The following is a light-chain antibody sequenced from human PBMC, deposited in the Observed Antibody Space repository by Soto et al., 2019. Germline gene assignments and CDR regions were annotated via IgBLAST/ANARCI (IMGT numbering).Light chain of an antibody. CDR1: SSNIGAGYD. CDR3: QSYDSSLSGSV. Sequence: QSVLTQPPSVSGAPGQRVTISCTGSSSNIGAGYDVQWYQQLPGTAPKLLIYGDTNRPSWVPDRFSGSNSGTSASLAITGLQAEDESDYYCQSYDSSLSGSVFGGGTKLTVL. V-gene: IGLV1-40*01. J-gene: IGLJ3*02. CDR2: GDT.